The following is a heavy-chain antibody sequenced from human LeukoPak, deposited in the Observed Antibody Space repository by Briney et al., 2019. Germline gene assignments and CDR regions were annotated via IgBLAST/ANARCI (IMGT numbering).Heavy chain of an antibody. V-gene: IGHV3-30-3*01. CDR1: GFTFSSYA. D-gene: IGHD1-26*01. CDR2: ISYDGSNK. Sequence: GGSLRLSCAASGFTFSSYAMHWVRQAPGKGLEWVAVISYDGSNKYYADSVKGRFTISRDNSKNTLYLQMNSLRAEDTAVYYCARGVLWVGATNAFDIWGQGTMVTVSS. J-gene: IGHJ3*02. CDR3: ARGVLWVGATNAFDI.